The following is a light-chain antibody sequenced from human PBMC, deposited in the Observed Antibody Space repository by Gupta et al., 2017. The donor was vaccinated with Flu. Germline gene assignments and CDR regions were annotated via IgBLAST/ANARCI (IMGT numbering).Light chain of an antibody. CDR2: EGS. Sequence: PLSVSATPGQPASISFLSSQSLLIYLDWYLQKPGQPPQLLIYEGSKRGSGVPDRFSGSGSGTDFTLKISRVEAEDVGVYYCMQCIPRPFTFGGGTTVEI. CDR1: QSLLIY. CDR3: MQCIPRPFT. V-gene: IGKV2D-29*01. J-gene: IGKJ4*01.